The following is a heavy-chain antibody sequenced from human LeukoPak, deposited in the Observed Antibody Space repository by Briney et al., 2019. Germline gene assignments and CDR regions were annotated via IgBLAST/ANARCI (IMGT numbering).Heavy chain of an antibody. CDR2: IYYSGNT. D-gene: IGHD6-19*01. CDR1: GGSIRSGDYY. CDR3: AGERGEEYSSGWYKRNYFDN. Sequence: SETLSLTCTVSGGSIRSGDYYWSWIRQPPGKGLEWIGYIYYSGNTYYTPSLKSRVTVSVDTSKNQFSLKLTSVTGADTAVYYCAGERGEEYSSGWYKRNYFDNWGQGIRVTVSS. J-gene: IGHJ4*02. V-gene: IGHV4-30-4*01.